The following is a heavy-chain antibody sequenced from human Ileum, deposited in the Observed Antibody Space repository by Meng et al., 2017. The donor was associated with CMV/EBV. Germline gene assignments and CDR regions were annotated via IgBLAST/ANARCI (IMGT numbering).Heavy chain of an antibody. Sequence: SGFSFSSYAMRWVRQAPGKGLQWVSVVYGNSSTTYYADSVKGRFAISRDNSKNTLYLQMNNLRADDTAIYYCAKGGWGSWAPKWLDPWGQGTLVTVSS. D-gene: IGHD6-13*01. CDR1: GFSFSSYA. V-gene: IGHV3-23*03. CDR2: VYGNSSTT. CDR3: AKGGWGSWAPKWLDP. J-gene: IGHJ5*02.